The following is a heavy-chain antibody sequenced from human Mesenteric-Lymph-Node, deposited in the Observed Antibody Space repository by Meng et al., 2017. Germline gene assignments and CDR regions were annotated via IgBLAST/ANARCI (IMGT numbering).Heavy chain of an antibody. V-gene: IGHV3-33*08. D-gene: IGHD3-22*01. CDR1: GFTFSSYG. J-gene: IGHJ4*02. CDR2: IWYDGSNK. Sequence: GESLKISCAASGFTFSSYGMHWVRQAPGKGLEWVAVIWYDGSNKYYADSVKGRFTISRDNSKNTLYLQMNSLRAEDTAVYYCARDILGTYYYDSSGYSGMGYWGQGTLVTVSS. CDR3: ARDILGTYYYDSSGYSGMGY.